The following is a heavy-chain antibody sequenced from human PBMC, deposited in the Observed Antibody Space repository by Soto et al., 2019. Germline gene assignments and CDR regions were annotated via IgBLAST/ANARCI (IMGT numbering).Heavy chain of an antibody. Sequence: ASVKVSCKASGYTFTGYYMHWVRQAPGQGLEWVGWINPNSGGTNYAQKFQGRVTMTRDTSISTAYMELSRLRSDDTAVYYCARENRGSYFYYFDYWGQGTLVTVSS. V-gene: IGHV1-2*02. J-gene: IGHJ4*02. CDR2: INPNSGGT. D-gene: IGHD1-26*01. CDR1: GYTFTGYY. CDR3: ARENRGSYFYYFDY.